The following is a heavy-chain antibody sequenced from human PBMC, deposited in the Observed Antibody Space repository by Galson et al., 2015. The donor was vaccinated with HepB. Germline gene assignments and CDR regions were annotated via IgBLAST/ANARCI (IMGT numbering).Heavy chain of an antibody. CDR1: GGSFSAYY. CDR3: ARAPLYSGSSVIDY. CDR2: INHTGST. J-gene: IGHJ4*02. Sequence: SETLSLTCAVYGGSFSAYYWSWIRQPPGKGLEWIGEINHTGSTNYNPSLKSRVTMSLHTSKNQFSLKLRTVTAADTAVYYCARAPLYSGSSVIDYWGQGTLVTVSS. D-gene: IGHD6-6*01. V-gene: IGHV4-34*01.